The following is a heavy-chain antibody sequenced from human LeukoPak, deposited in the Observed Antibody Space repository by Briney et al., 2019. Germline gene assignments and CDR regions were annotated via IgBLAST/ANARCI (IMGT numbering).Heavy chain of an antibody. J-gene: IGHJ5*02. V-gene: IGHV3-23*01. CDR3: AKDLHVVVVAAFDP. Sequence: GGSLRLSCAASGFTFSSYAMSWVRQAPGEGLEWVSAISGSGGSTYYADSVKGRFTISRDNSKNTLYLQMNSLRAEDTAVYYCAKDLHVVVVAAFDPWGQGTLVTVSS. D-gene: IGHD2-15*01. CDR1: GFTFSSYA. CDR2: ISGSGGST.